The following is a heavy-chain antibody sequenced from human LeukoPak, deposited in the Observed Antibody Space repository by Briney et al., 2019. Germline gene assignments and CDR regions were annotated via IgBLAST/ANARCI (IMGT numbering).Heavy chain of an antibody. V-gene: IGHV3-30*02. CDR2: IWYDGSDQ. J-gene: IGHJ4*02. D-gene: IGHD3-22*01. Sequence: GGSLRLSCAASGFTFSGYGMHWVRQAPGEGLEWVTFIWYDGSDQYADSVKGRFTVSRDNSKNTLYLQMNSLKSEDTAVYYCAKGSGYYEAYWGQGTLVTVSA. CDR3: AKGSGYYEAY. CDR1: GFTFSGYG.